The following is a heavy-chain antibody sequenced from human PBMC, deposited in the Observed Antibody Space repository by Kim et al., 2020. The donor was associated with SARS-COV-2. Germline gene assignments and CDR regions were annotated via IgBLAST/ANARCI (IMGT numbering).Heavy chain of an antibody. CDR3: TRTYYYDTSGSFDY. J-gene: IGHJ4*02. D-gene: IGHD3-22*01. CDR1: GFTFSGYA. V-gene: IGHV3-73*01. CDR2: IRSKANSYAT. Sequence: GGTLRLSCAASGFTFSGYAMHWVRQASGKGLEWVGRIRSKANSYATASAASVKGRFTISREDSKNTAYQQMNSLKTEDTAVYYCTRTYYYDTSGSFDYWGQGTLVTVSS.